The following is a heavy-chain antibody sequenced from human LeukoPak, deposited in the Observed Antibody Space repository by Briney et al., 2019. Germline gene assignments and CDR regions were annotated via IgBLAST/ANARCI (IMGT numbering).Heavy chain of an antibody. V-gene: IGHV3-30*02. CDR3: AREWGQYNWNYVLYY. CDR1: GFTFSSYG. J-gene: IGHJ4*02. D-gene: IGHD1-7*01. Sequence: QTGGSLRLSCAASGFTFSSYGMHWVRQAPGKGLEWVAFIRYDGINQYYADSVKGRFTISRDNSKNTLYLQMNSLRADDTAIYYCAREWGQYNWNYVLYYWGQGSLVTVSS. CDR2: IRYDGINQ.